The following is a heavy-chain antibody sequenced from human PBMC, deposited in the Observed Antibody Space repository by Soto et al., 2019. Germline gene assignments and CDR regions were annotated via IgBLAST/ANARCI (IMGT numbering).Heavy chain of an antibody. CDR2: MYYSGNT. Sequence: SETLSLTCTVSGGSITSNTFYWGWIRQPPGKGLEWIGSMYYSGNTYYNPSLKSRVTISVDASKNQFSLKLSSVTAADTAVYYCARLVWGFWYFDYWGQGTLVTVSS. J-gene: IGHJ4*02. V-gene: IGHV4-39*01. CDR1: GGSITSNTFY. D-gene: IGHD7-27*01. CDR3: ARLVWGFWYFDY.